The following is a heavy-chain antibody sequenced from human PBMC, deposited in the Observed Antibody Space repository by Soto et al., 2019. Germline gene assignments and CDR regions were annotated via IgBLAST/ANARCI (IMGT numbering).Heavy chain of an antibody. D-gene: IGHD5-18*01. J-gene: IGHJ4*02. CDR1: GGSISGSSYY. Sequence: SETLSLTCTVSGGSISGSSYYWGWIRQPPGKGLEWIGSIYYSGSTYYNPSLKSRVTISVDTSKNQFSLKLSSVTAADTAVYYCARLGWNTAFTKIDYWGQGTLVTVSS. V-gene: IGHV4-39*01. CDR3: ARLGWNTAFTKIDY. CDR2: IYYSGST.